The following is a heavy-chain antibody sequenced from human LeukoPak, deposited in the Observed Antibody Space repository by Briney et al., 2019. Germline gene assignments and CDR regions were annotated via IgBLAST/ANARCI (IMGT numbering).Heavy chain of an antibody. V-gene: IGHV4-59*01. J-gene: IGHJ4*02. Sequence: SETLSLTCTVSGGSISSYYWSWIRQPPGKGLEWIGYIYYSGSTNYNPSLKSRVTISVDTSKNQFSLKLSSVTAADTAVYYCARTELGSFDYWGQGTLVTVSS. D-gene: IGHD1-7*01. CDR2: IYYSGST. CDR3: ARTELGSFDY. CDR1: GGSISSYY.